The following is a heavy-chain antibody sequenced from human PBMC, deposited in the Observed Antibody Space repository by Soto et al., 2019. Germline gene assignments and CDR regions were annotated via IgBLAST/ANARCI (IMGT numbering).Heavy chain of an antibody. D-gene: IGHD3-3*01. CDR1: GFTFSNHA. J-gene: IGHJ6*02. CDR3: AKVGETITVFGVETRYYYHGMDV. V-gene: IGHV3-23*01. Sequence: PGGSLRLSCAVSGFTFSNHAMSWVRQAPGTGLEQVSVISKSGDGIYNADSVKGRFTISRDNSKDTLYLQMNSLRAEDTAVYYCAKVGETITVFGVETRYYYHGMDVWGQGTTVTVS. CDR2: ISKSGDGI.